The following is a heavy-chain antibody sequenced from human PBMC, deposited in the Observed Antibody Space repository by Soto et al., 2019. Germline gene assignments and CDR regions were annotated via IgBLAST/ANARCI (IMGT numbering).Heavy chain of an antibody. J-gene: IGHJ6*02. Sequence: SVTLSLTCTVSGGSISSYYWSWIRQPPGKGLEWIGYIYYSGSTNYNPSLKSRVTISVDTSKKQFSLKLRSVTAADTAVYYCARSGDYYGMDVWGQGTTVTVSS. CDR2: IYYSGST. D-gene: IGHD3-10*01. V-gene: IGHV4-59*01. CDR1: GGSISSYY. CDR3: ARSGDYYGMDV.